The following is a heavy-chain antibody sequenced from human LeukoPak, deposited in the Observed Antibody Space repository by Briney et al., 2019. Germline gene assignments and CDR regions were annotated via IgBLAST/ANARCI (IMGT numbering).Heavy chain of an antibody. J-gene: IGHJ3*02. D-gene: IGHD3-16*01. CDR3: ARLGSSDI. CDR2: TNPNTGAT. V-gene: IGHV1-2*02. CDR1: AHTFTGYY. Sequence: ASVEVSCKASAHTFTGYYMHWVRQAPGQGLEWMGWTNPNTGATNYAQKFQGRVTMTRDTSLSTAYMKLSSLRSDDTAVYYCARLGSSDIWGQGTMVTVSS.